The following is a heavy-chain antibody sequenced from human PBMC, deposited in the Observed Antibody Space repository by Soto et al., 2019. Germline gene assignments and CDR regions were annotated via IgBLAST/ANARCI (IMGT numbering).Heavy chain of an antibody. CDR3: ARGGLGYCSGGSCPKNWFDP. J-gene: IGHJ5*02. CDR1: GYTFTSYG. CDR2: ISPYNGNT. V-gene: IGHV1-18*01. D-gene: IGHD2-15*01. Sequence: QVQLVQSGAEVKKPGASVKVSCKASGYTFTSYGISWVRQAPGQGREWMGWISPYNGNTNYAQNLQGRVTMTAATSTSTAYMELRSLRSDDTAVYYCARGGLGYCSGGSCPKNWFDPWGQGTLVTVSS.